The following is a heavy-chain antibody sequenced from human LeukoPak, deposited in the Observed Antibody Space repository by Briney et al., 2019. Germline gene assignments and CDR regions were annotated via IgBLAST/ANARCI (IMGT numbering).Heavy chain of an antibody. CDR2: IYYSGST. Sequence: PSETLSLTCTVSGGSISSYYWSWIRQPPGKGLEWIGYIYYSGSTDYNPSLKSRVTISVDKSKNQFSLKLSSVTAADTAVYYCARKKPGSTSAEFDYWGQGTLVTVSS. CDR3: ARKKPGSTSAEFDY. CDR1: GGSISSYY. V-gene: IGHV4-59*12. J-gene: IGHJ4*02. D-gene: IGHD1-26*01.